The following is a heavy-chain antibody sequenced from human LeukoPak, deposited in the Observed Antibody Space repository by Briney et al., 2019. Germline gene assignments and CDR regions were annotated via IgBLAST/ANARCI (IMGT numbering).Heavy chain of an antibody. CDR3: ARDIPTDYDSSGNHNFYFDF. Sequence: ASVKFSCKASGYTFTTYYMHWVRQAPGQGLEWMGIINPSAGGTTYAQKFQGRVTMTRDTSTSTVYMELSSLRSEDTAVYYCARDIPTDYDSSGNHNFYFDFWGRGTLVTVSS. CDR2: INPSAGGT. J-gene: IGHJ2*01. CDR1: GYTFTTYY. D-gene: IGHD3-22*01. V-gene: IGHV1-46*01.